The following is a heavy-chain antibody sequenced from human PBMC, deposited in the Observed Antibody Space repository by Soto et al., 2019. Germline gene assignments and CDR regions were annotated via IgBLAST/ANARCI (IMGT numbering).Heavy chain of an antibody. CDR3: ARKVLGSTSRPDWWYFDL. CDR2: ISGGGDRT. D-gene: IGHD2-2*01. CDR1: GFTFINYA. J-gene: IGHJ2*01. Sequence: EVQLLESGGGLVQPGGSRRLSCVGSGFTFINYAMNWVRQTPGKGLGWVSTISGGGDRTFDADTVKGRFTISRDNSKNTVNLQMNSLRADDTAVYYCARKVLGSTSRPDWWYFDLWGRGTLVTVSS. V-gene: IGHV3-23*01.